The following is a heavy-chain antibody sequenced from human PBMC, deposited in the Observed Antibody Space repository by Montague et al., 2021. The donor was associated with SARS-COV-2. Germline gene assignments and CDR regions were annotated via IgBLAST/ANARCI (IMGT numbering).Heavy chain of an antibody. CDR3: ARHSGGSEVAGLDY. Sequence: ETLSLTCSVSGNSLSNSRYFWGWIRQPPRKGLEWIGSFYFGGNFLYNSSLESRVTISVDTSKNQFSLQLSSVTASDTAVYYCARHSGGSEVAGLDYWGQGILVTVSS. CDR1: GNSLSNSRYF. CDR2: FYFGGNF. V-gene: IGHV4-39*01. D-gene: IGHD6-19*01. J-gene: IGHJ4*02.